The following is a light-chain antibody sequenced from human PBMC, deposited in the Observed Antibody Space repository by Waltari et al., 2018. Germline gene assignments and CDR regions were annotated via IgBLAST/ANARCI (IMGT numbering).Light chain of an antibody. CDR3: QQYNSWPLT. CDR1: QSVSSN. V-gene: IGKV3-15*01. CDR2: GAS. J-gene: IGKJ4*01. Sequence: EIVMTQSPATRSGSPGQSATLSCRASQSVSSNLAWYQHKPGQALRLLIYGASTRATGIPARFSGSGSGTDFTLSISSLQSEDFAIYYCQQYNSWPLTFGGGTKVEIK.